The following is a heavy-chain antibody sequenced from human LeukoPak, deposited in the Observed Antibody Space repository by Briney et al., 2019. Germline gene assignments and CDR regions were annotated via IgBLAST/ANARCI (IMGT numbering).Heavy chain of an antibody. CDR1: GGSISSYY. CDR3: ARVSEKGVDY. CDR2: IYYSGST. J-gene: IGHJ4*02. D-gene: IGHD1-14*01. V-gene: IGHV4-59*08. Sequence: PSETLSLTCTVSGGSISSYYWSWIRQPPGKGLEWIGYIYYSGSTNYNPSLKSRVTISVDTSKNQFSLKLSSVTAADTAVYYCARVSEKGVDYWGQGTLVTVSS.